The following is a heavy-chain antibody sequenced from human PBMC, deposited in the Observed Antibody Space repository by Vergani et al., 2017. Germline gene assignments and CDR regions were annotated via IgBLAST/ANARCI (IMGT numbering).Heavy chain of an antibody. V-gene: IGHV3-48*01. CDR3: ARGGYFDTSGPFDY. CDR2: ISSSGEIT. Sequence: EVPLVESGGGLVQPGGPLRLSCAASGFIFSSYSMKWVRQAPGKGLEWVSYISSSGEITYYAHSVKGRFTMSRDNAKNSLHLQMNSLRAEDMAVYYCARGGYFDTSGPFDYWGQGTGVTVSS. J-gene: IGHJ4*02. CDR1: GFIFSSYS. D-gene: IGHD3-22*01.